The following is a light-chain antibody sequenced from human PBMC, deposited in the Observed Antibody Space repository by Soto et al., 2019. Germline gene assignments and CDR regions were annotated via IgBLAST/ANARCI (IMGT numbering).Light chain of an antibody. CDR2: DAS. V-gene: IGKV3-11*01. CDR3: QQRSNWSPVYT. J-gene: IGKJ2*01. CDR1: QSVSSY. Sequence: EIVLTQSPATLSLSPGERATLSSRASQSVSSYLAWYQQKPGQAPRLLIYDASNRATGIPARFSGSGSGTDFTLTISSLEPEDFAVYYCQQRSNWSPVYTFGQGTKLEIK.